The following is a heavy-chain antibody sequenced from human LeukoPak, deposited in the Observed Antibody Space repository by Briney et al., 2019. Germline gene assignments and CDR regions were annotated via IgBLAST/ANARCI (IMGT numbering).Heavy chain of an antibody. CDR2: IDGYGTTT. J-gene: IGHJ2*01. Sequence: SGGSLRLSCAASGFTFNSYLINCVRQAPGKGLVWVSRIDGYGTTTSYEDSVQGRFTICRDHAKNTLSQQMNSLRAEDTTMYYCARDSGADRRYFDLWGRGTLVTVSS. D-gene: IGHD7-27*01. CDR3: ARDSGADRRYFDL. CDR1: GFTFNSYL. V-gene: IGHV3-74*01.